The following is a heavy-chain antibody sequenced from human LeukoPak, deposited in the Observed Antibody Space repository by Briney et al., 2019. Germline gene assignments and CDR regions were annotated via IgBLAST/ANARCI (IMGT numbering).Heavy chain of an antibody. V-gene: IGHV1-2*02. J-gene: IGHJ3*02. CDR1: GYTFTGYY. CDR2: INPNSGGT. CDR3: ARDFYDSNGLGASDI. D-gene: IGHD3-22*01. Sequence: ASVKVSCKATGYTFTGYYMHWVRQAPGQGLEWMGWINPNSGGTNYAQTFQGRVTMTRDTSMNTAYMELSRLRSDDTAVYYCARDFYDSNGLGASDIWGQGTMVTVSS.